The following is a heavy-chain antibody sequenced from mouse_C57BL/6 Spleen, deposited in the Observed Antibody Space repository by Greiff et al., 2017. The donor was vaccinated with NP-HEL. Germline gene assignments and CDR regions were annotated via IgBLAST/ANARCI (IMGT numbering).Heavy chain of an antibody. Sequence: QVQLQQPGTELVKPGASVKLSCKASGYTFTSYWMHWVKQRPGQGLEWIGNINPSNGGTNYNEKFKSKATLTVAKSSSTAYMQVSSLTSEDSAVYYCAREEAYYSNYDYFDYWGQGTTLTVSS. CDR3: AREEAYYSNYDYFDY. V-gene: IGHV1-53*01. CDR1: GYTFTSYW. D-gene: IGHD2-5*01. CDR2: INPSNGGT. J-gene: IGHJ2*01.